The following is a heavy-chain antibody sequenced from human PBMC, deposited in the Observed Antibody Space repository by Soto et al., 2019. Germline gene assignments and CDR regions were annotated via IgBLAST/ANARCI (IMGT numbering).Heavy chain of an antibody. CDR1: GFTFSSYA. J-gene: IGHJ3*02. CDR3: AKDVVVVIKYDAFDI. D-gene: IGHD2-21*01. V-gene: IGHV3-23*01. CDR2: ISGSGGST. Sequence: EVQLLESGGGLLQPGGPLRLSCAASGFTFSSYAMSWVRQAPGKGLEWVSAISGSGGSTYYADSVKGRFTISRDNSQNALYLQMNSLRAEDTAVYYCAKDVVVVIKYDAFDIWGQGTMVTFSS.